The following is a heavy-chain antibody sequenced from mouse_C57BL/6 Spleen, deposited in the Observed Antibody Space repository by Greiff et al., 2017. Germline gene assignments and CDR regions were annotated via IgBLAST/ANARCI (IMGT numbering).Heavy chain of an antibody. V-gene: IGHV10-1*01. J-gene: IGHJ1*03. Sequence: GAGLLQSAGSLKLLCAAFRLSFNTHVMNWVRQAPGAGVEWVARVRSKSNNYATYYAVSVKDRFHIPSDDSERMLNLKMNNLKAEDTAMYDCVREYFGSRRWYFDVWGKGTTVTVSS. CDR2: VRSKSNNYAT. CDR3: VREYFGSRRWYFDV. D-gene: IGHD1-1*01. CDR1: RLSFNTHV.